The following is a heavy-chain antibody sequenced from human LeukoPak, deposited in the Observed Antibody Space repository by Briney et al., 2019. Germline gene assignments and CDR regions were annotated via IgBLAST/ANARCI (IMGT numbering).Heavy chain of an antibody. Sequence: GASVKVSCKASGYTFTSYGISWVRQAPGQGLEWMGWISAYNGNTNYAQKLQGRVTMTTDTSTSTAYMELRSLRSDDTAVYYCARGRIGYSYGYGQSWFDPWGQGTLVTVSS. CDR2: ISAYNGNT. CDR1: GYTFTSYG. CDR3: ARGRIGYSYGYGQSWFDP. J-gene: IGHJ5*02. V-gene: IGHV1-18*01. D-gene: IGHD5-18*01.